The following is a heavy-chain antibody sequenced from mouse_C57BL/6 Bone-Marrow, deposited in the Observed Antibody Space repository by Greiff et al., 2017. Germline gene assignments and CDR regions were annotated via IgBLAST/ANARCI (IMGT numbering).Heavy chain of an antibody. CDR2: IYPGSGNT. CDR1: GYTFTDYY. Sequence: QVQLQQSGAELVRPGASVKLSCKASGYTFTDYYINWVKQRPGQGLEWIARIYPGSGNTYYNEKFKGKATLTAEKSSSTAYMQLSSLTSEDSAVYFCAKTGDYYDWGLYAMDYWGQGTSVTVSA. J-gene: IGHJ4*01. V-gene: IGHV1-76*01. CDR3: AKTGDYYDWGLYAMDY. D-gene: IGHD2-4*01.